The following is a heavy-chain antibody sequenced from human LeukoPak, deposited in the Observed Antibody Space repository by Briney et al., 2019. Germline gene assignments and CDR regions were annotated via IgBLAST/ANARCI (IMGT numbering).Heavy chain of an antibody. V-gene: IGHV3-30-3*01. CDR1: GFTFSDYY. Sequence: GGSLRLSCAASGFTFSDYYMSWIRQAPGKGLEWVAVISFDGSDEFYADSVKGRFTISRDNFKNTLFLQMSSLRAEDTAAYFCARGFLDRQRTLDYWGQGTLVTVSS. CDR2: ISFDGSDE. CDR3: ARGFLDRQRTLDY. J-gene: IGHJ4*02. D-gene: IGHD3-3*01.